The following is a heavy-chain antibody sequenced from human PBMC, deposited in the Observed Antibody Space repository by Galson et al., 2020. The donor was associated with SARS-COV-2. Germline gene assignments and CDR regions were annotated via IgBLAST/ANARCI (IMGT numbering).Heavy chain of an antibody. CDR1: GYSISSGYY. CDR3: GRTGTGRFFDY. V-gene: IGHV4-38-2*01. J-gene: IGHJ4*02. Sequence: SETLSLTCAVSGYSISSGYYWGWIRQPPGKGLEWIGTIYHSGSTYCNPSLKSRVTISVDTSKNQFSLKLSSVTAADTAVYYCGRTGTGRFFDYWGQGTLVTVSS. CDR2: IYHSGST. D-gene: IGHD1-1*01.